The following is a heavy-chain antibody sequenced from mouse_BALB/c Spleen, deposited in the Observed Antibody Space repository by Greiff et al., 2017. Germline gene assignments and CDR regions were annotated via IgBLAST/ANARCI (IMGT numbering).Heavy chain of an antibody. J-gene: IGHJ1*01. Sequence: QVQLQQPGAELVRPGTSVKISCKASGYTFTNYWLGWVKQRPGHGLEWIGDIYPGGGYTNYNEKFKGKATLTADTSSSTAYMQLSSLTSEDSAVYFCARLRDGYFDVWGAGTTVTVSS. V-gene: IGHV1-63*02. CDR1: GYTFTNYW. CDR2: IYPGGGYT. D-gene: IGHD1-1*01. CDR3: ARLRDGYFDV.